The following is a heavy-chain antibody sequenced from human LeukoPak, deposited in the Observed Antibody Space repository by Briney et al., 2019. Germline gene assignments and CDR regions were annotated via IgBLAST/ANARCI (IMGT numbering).Heavy chain of an antibody. CDR2: IYSGGST. CDR3: ARQNWNDGVY. J-gene: IGHJ4*02. D-gene: IGHD1-1*01. CDR1: GFTVRSNY. V-gene: IGHV3-53*01. Sequence: GGSLRFSCAAPGFTVRSNYMSWVRQAPGKGLEWVSVIYSGGSTYYADSVKGRFTISRDNSKNTLYLQMNSLRAEDTAVYYCARQNWNDGVYWGQGTLVTVSS.